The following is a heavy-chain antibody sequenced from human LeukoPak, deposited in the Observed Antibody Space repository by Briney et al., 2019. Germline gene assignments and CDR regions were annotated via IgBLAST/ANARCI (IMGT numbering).Heavy chain of an antibody. CDR3: ARGYLGGYSYGRNNWLDP. V-gene: IGHV4-31*03. J-gene: IGHJ5*02. CDR1: GDSISSGVYY. D-gene: IGHD5-18*01. Sequence: SQTLSLTCTVSGDSISSGVYYWSWIRQHPGKGLEWIGYIYYSGSTYYNPSLKSRVTISVDTSKNQFSLKLSSVTAADTAVYYCARGYLGGYSYGRNNWLDPWGQGTLVTVSS. CDR2: IYYSGST.